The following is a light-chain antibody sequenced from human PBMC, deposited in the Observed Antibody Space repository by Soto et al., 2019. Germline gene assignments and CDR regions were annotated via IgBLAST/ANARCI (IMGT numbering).Light chain of an antibody. V-gene: IGKV3D-20*02. CDR1: QSVSSNK. Sequence: EIVFTQSPGTLSLSPGDRATLPCRASQSVSSNKLAWYQQKPGQAPRPLISGASSRATGIPDRFTGSGSGTDFTLTISSLEPEDFAVYYCQQRNDWRRGTFGQGTRLEIK. J-gene: IGKJ5*01. CDR2: GAS. CDR3: QQRNDWRRGT.